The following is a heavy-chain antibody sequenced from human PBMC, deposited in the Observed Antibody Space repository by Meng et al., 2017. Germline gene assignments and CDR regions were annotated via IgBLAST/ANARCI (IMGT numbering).Heavy chain of an antibody. D-gene: IGHD3-3*01. CDR3: ARDGEAYYDFWGGYSLALFIDY. J-gene: IGHJ4*02. CDR2: ISYDGSNK. CDR1: GFTFSSYA. V-gene: IGHV3-30*07. Sequence: GESLKISCAASGFTFSSYAMHWVRQAPGKGLEWVAVISYDGSNKYYADSVKGRFTISRDNSKNTLYLQMNSLRAKDTAVYYCARDGEAYYDFWGGYSLALFIDYWGQGTLVTVSS.